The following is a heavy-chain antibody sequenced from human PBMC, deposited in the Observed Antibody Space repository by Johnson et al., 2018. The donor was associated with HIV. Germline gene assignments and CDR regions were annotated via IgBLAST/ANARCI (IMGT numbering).Heavy chain of an antibody. D-gene: IGHD2-15*01. V-gene: IGHV3-23*04. J-gene: IGHJ3*02. CDR3: TKLVGYCSGGGCYTPGDI. CDR2: ISGSGGST. CDR1: GFTFSTHG. Sequence: VQLVESGGGVVQPGGSLRLSCAASGFTFSTHGMNWVRQAPGRGLEWVSAISGSGGSTYYADSVRGRFTISRYSSNNTLYVQMNDLRAEDTALYYCTKLVGYCSGGGCYTPGDIWGQGTMVTVSS.